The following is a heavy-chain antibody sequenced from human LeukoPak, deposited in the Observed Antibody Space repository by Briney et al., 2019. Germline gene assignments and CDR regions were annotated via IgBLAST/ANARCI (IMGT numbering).Heavy chain of an antibody. V-gene: IGHV3-21*01. J-gene: IGHJ4*02. CDR3: AREPTGDY. CDR1: GFTFSSYS. CDR2: ISSGGTFM. Sequence: GGSLRLSCAASGFTFSSYSINWVRQAPGKGLEWVSSISSGGTFMYYADSVKGRFTTSRDNAKKSVFLQMNSLRAEDSAVYYCAREPTGDYWGQGMLVTVSS. D-gene: IGHD1-1*01.